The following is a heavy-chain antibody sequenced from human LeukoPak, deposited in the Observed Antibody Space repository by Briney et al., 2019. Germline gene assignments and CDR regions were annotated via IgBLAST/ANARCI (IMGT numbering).Heavy chain of an antibody. D-gene: IGHD1-26*01. CDR2: IIPIFGTA. Sequence: ASVKVSCKASGYTFTSYGISWVRQAPGQGLEWMGGIIPIFGTANYAQKFQGRVTITADESTSTAYMELSSLRSEDTAVYYCARDSLAHSGSYRYYFDYWGQGTLVTVSS. J-gene: IGHJ4*02. CDR3: ARDSLAHSGSYRYYFDY. V-gene: IGHV1-69*13. CDR1: GYTFTSYG.